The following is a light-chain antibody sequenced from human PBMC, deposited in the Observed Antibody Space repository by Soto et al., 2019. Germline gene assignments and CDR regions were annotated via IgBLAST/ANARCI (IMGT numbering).Light chain of an antibody. CDR2: ETS. CDR3: LQHNTYPYT. J-gene: IGKJ2*01. Sequence: DVQMAQSPSAMSASVGDRVTIACRASQDISRFVAWFQHKPGRAPERLIYETSNLQPGVPSRFSGSGSGTEVTLAISGRQPEYFETYYCLQHNTYPYTFGQGTKQEIK. CDR1: QDISRF. V-gene: IGKV1-17*03.